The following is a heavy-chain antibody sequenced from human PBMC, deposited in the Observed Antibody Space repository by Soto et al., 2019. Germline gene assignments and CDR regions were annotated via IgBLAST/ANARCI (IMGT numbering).Heavy chain of an antibody. CDR3: ARDDSSGFYWYVY. V-gene: IGHV1-69*01. D-gene: IGHD3-22*01. CDR2: IVPIFGTP. Sequence: QVQLVQSAAEVKKPGSSVSVSCKASGDTSSRYSISWVRQAPGQGLEWMGGIVPIFGTPNYAQRFQGRVTITADESTSTAYMELSSLKSEDTVVYYCARDDSSGFYWYVYWGQGTLVTVSS. J-gene: IGHJ4*02. CDR1: GDTSSRYS.